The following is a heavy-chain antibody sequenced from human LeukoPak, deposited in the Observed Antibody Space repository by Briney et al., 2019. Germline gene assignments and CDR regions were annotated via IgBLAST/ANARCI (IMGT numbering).Heavy chain of an antibody. Sequence: PSETLSLTCTVSGGSISSSSYYWGWIRQPPGKGLDWIGGIYYSGSTYYNPSLKSRVTISVDTSKNQFSLKLSSVTAADTAVYYCARDAMKGSFDYWGQGTLVTVSS. CDR1: GGSISSSSYY. J-gene: IGHJ4*02. V-gene: IGHV4-39*07. CDR3: ARDAMKGSFDY. CDR2: IYYSGST.